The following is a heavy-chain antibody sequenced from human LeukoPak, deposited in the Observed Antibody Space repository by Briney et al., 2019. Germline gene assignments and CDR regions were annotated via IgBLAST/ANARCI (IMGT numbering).Heavy chain of an antibody. D-gene: IGHD6-19*01. Sequence: SGGSLRLSCAASGSIVKSNYMSWVRQAPGKGLEWVSGIYSGGNTYYADSVKGRFTISRDNSKNTLYLQMNSLRAEDTAVYYCARGAAVADTGEVDNWGQGTLVTVSS. J-gene: IGHJ4*02. V-gene: IGHV3-66*01. CDR2: IYSGGNT. CDR3: ARGAAVADTGEVDN. CDR1: GSIVKSNY.